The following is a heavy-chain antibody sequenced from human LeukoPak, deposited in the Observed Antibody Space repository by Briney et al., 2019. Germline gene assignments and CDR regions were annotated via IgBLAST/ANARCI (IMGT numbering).Heavy chain of an antibody. D-gene: IGHD2-15*01. Sequence: GGSLRLSCEASTFNFGLYVMTWARQAPGKGLEWVSGISGGGLSTYYTDSVKGRFTISRENSKNTLYLEMTRLRTEDTAVYFCGRGGSARAQAFDVWGQGTMVTVSS. J-gene: IGHJ3*01. CDR1: TFNFGLYV. V-gene: IGHV3-23*01. CDR2: ISGGGLST. CDR3: GRGGSARAQAFDV.